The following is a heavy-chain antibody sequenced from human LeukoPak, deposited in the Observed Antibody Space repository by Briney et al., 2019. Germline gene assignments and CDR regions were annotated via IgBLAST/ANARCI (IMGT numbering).Heavy chain of an antibody. D-gene: IGHD3-9*01. CDR2: ISADNGNT. CDR3: ARVDILTGYYFFDS. V-gene: IGHV1-18*01. CDR1: GYTFTNYG. J-gene: IGHJ4*02. Sequence: ASVKVSCKASGYTFTNYGMSWVRQAPGQGLEWMGWISADNGNTYYTQNFQGRVSMTTDTSTSTAYMEVRSLRSDDTAVYYCARVDILTGYYFFDSWGQGTLVTVSS.